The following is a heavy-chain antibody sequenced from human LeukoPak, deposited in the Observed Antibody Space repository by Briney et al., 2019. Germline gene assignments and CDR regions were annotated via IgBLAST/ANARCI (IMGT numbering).Heavy chain of an antibody. CDR3: SKWGDYDVLTGYYDSDF. CDR1: GFTFSNYA. D-gene: IGHD3-9*01. Sequence: GGSLRLSCAASGFTFSNYAMSWVRQAPGKGLEWVSAIVGSGGSTYYADSVKGRFTISRDNSKNTLFLQMTRLRVEDTALYYCSKWGDYDVLTGYYDSDFWGQGTLVTVSS. CDR2: IVGSGGST. V-gene: IGHV3-23*01. J-gene: IGHJ4*02.